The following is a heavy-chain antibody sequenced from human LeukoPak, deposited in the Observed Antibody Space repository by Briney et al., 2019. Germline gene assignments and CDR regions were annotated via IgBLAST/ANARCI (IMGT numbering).Heavy chain of an antibody. Sequence: PGGSLRLSCAASGFTFSSYSMNWVRQAPGKGLEWVSSISSSSSYIYYADSVKGRFTISRDNAKNSLYLQMNSLRAEDTAVYYCAKSLVVPAAIYGYYYYGMDVWGQGATVTVSS. CDR3: AKSLVVPAAIYGYYYYGMDV. CDR2: ISSSSSYI. V-gene: IGHV3-21*04. J-gene: IGHJ6*02. CDR1: GFTFSSYS. D-gene: IGHD2-2*01.